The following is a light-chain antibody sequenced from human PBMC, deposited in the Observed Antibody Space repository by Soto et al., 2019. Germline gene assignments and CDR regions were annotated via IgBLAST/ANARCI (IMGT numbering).Light chain of an antibody. J-gene: IGKJ1*01. CDR2: DAS. CDR1: QSISSW. Sequence: GDRVTITCLASQSISSWLAWYQQKPGKAPKLLIYDASSLESGVPSRFSGSGSGTEFTLTISSLQPDDFATYYCQQYNSYPWTFGQGTKVDTK. V-gene: IGKV1-5*01. CDR3: QQYNSYPWT.